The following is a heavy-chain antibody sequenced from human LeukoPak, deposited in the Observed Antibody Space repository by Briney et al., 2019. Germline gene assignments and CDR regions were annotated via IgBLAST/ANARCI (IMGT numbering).Heavy chain of an antibody. J-gene: IGHJ5*02. D-gene: IGHD3-10*01. CDR1: GFTLNNYV. V-gene: IGHV3-23*01. Sequence: GGSLRLSCAASGFTLNNYVMNWIRQAPGKGLEWVSIISAIDTTTYYADSVKGRFTISRDNSKNTLYLQMNSLRAEDTAVYYCAKDEPEHYYGSGSQDNWFDPWGQGTLVTVSS. CDR2: ISAIDTTT. CDR3: AKDEPEHYYGSGSQDNWFDP.